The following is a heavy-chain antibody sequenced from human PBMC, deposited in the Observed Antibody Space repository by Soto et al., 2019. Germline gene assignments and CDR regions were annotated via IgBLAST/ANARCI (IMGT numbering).Heavy chain of an antibody. J-gene: IGHJ6*02. CDR1: GFTFSTSG. D-gene: IGHD3-16*02. CDR3: AKDLSYHDYVWGTYRLNYAMDV. V-gene: IGHV3-30*18. CDR2: ISYDGNIK. Sequence: QPGGSLRLSCAASGFTFSTSGLHWVRQAPGKGLECVAVISYDGNIKYYADSVRGRFTISRDNSNDTLYLQMNSLRGEDTAVYYCAKDLSYHDYVWGTYRLNYAMDVWGQGTTVTVSS.